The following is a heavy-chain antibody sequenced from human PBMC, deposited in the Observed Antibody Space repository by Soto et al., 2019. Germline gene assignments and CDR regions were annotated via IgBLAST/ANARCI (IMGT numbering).Heavy chain of an antibody. V-gene: IGHV3-7*01. Sequence: PGGSLRLSCAASGFTFSSYWMSWVRQAPGKGLEWVANIKQDGSEKYYVDSVEGRFTISRDNAKNSLYLQMNSLRAEDTAVYYCVLGLYAHSKYVHGYGGQGTLDTASS. J-gene: IGHJ4*01. CDR1: GFTFSSYW. D-gene: IGHD4-4*01. CDR3: VLGLYAHSKYVHGY. CDR2: IKQDGSEK.